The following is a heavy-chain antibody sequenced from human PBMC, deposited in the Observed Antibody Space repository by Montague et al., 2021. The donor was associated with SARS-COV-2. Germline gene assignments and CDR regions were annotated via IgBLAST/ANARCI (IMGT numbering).Heavy chain of an antibody. Sequence: SETLSLTCTISDGAIGGYYWSWVRQPPGKGLQWVGYVHSGGSASYNPSLKSRVTISVDPSKNQFSLKVNSVTAADTAVYYCARRLGSSNWHWKGAFYYMDAWGKGTTVIVSS. CDR2: VHSGGSA. J-gene: IGHJ6*03. D-gene: IGHD6-13*01. CDR3: ARRLGSSNWHWKGAFYYMDA. CDR1: DGAIGGYY. V-gene: IGHV4-59*08.